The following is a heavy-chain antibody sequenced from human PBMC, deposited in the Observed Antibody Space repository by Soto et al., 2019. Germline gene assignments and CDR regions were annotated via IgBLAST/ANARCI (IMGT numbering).Heavy chain of an antibody. CDR3: ARGTTSGWYAFDI. J-gene: IGHJ3*02. CDR1: GFTFSNYA. V-gene: IGHV3-30-3*01. D-gene: IGHD6-19*01. Sequence: GGSLRLSCAASGFTFSNYAMHWVRQAPGKGLEWVAVISYDGSNKYYADSVKGRFTISRDNSKNTLYLQMNTLRAEDTTLYYCARGTTSGWYAFDIWGQGTMVTVS. CDR2: ISYDGSNK.